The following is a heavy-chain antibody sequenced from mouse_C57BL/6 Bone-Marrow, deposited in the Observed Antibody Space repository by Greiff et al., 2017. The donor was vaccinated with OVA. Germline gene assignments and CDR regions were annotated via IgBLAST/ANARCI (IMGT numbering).Heavy chain of an antibody. CDR2: IDPSDSYT. J-gene: IGHJ1*03. Sequence: QVQLQQPGAELVKPGASVKLSCKASGYTFTSYWMPWVKQRPGQGLEWIGEIDPSDSYTNYNQKFKGKATLTVDTSSSTAYMQLSSLTSEDSAVYYCARDGSSLKYFDVWGTGTTVTVSS. CDR1: GYTFTSYW. D-gene: IGHD1-1*01. CDR3: ARDGSSLKYFDV. V-gene: IGHV1-50*01.